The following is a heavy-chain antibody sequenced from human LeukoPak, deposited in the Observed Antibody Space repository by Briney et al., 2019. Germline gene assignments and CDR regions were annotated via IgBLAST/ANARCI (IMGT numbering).Heavy chain of an antibody. Sequence: GGSLRLSRAASGFTFSDYYMSWIRQAPGKGLEWVSYISSSGSTIYYADSVKGRFTISRDNAKNSLYLQMNSLRAEDTAVYYCAREEIAVAGTGWYFDLWGRGTLVTVSS. CDR1: GFTFSDYY. V-gene: IGHV3-11*04. D-gene: IGHD6-19*01. CDR2: ISSSGSTI. CDR3: AREEIAVAGTGWYFDL. J-gene: IGHJ2*01.